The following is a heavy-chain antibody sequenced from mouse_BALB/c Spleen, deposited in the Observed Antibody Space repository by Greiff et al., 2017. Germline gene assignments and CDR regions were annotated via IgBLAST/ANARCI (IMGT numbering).Heavy chain of an antibody. D-gene: IGHD1-1*01. CDR2: ISSGSSTI. Sequence: EVKLMESGGGLVQPGGSRKLSCAASGFTFSSFGMHWVRQAPEKGLEWVAYISSGSSTIYYADTVKGRFTISRDNPKNTLFLQMTSLRSEDTAMYYCARKREYYPDYYAMDYWGQGTSVTVSS. J-gene: IGHJ4*01. V-gene: IGHV5-17*02. CDR3: ARKREYYPDYYAMDY. CDR1: GFTFSSFG.